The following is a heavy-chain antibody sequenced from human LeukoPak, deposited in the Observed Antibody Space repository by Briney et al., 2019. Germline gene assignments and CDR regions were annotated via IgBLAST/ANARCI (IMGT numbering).Heavy chain of an antibody. J-gene: IGHJ3*02. Sequence: SETLSLTCTVSGGSISSYYWSWIRQPPGKGLEWIGYIYYSGSTNYNPSLKSRVTISVDTSKNQFSLKLSSVTAADTAVYYCARGSGGSWEDAFDIWGQGTMVTVSS. D-gene: IGHD2-15*01. CDR2: IYYSGST. CDR3: ARGSGGSWEDAFDI. CDR1: GGSISSYY. V-gene: IGHV4-59*01.